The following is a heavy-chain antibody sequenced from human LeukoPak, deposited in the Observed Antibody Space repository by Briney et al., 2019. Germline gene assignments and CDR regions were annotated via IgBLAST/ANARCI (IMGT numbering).Heavy chain of an antibody. J-gene: IGHJ4*02. D-gene: IGHD1-26*01. Sequence: ASVKVSCKASGYTFTSYAMHWVRQAPGQRLEWMGWINAGNGNTKYSQKFQGRVTITRDTSASTAYMELSSLRPEDTAVYYCAKVFKWELHYFDYWGQGTLVTVSS. CDR3: AKVFKWELHYFDY. CDR2: INAGNGNT. CDR1: GYTFTSYA. V-gene: IGHV1-3*01.